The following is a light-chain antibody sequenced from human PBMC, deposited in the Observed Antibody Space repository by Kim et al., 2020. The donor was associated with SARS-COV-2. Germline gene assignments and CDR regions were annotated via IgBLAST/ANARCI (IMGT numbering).Light chain of an antibody. Sequence: LGKTVRITCQGDILRSYYASWYQQRPGQAPVLVIYGKNNRPSGIPDRFSGSSSGNTASLTITGAQAEDEADYYCNSRDSSGNHLEVFGTGTKVTVL. CDR1: ILRSYY. CDR3: NSRDSSGNHLEV. V-gene: IGLV3-19*01. CDR2: GKN. J-gene: IGLJ1*01.